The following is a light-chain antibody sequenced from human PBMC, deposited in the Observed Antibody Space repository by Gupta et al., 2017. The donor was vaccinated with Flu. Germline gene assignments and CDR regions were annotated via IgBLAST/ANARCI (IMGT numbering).Light chain of an antibody. J-gene: IGKJ1*01. Sequence: GRLSLSPGERVTLSCRASQSLSSTYVAWYQQKPGQSPKLLIFGASSRATGTPDRFSGGGSGTDFTLTISRLEPEDFAVYYCQQYALSPKTFGQGTKVEV. CDR1: QSLSSTY. CDR2: GAS. CDR3: QQYALSPKT. V-gene: IGKV3-20*01.